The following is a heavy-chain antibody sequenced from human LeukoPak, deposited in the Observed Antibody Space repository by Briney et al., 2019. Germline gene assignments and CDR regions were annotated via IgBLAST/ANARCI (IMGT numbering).Heavy chain of an antibody. V-gene: IGHV3-23*01. CDR3: ATQNFDY. J-gene: IGHJ4*02. CDR2: ISDSGGST. Sequence: PGGSLRLSCAASGFTLSSYAMSWVCQAPGQGLEWVSTISDSGGSTYYADSVKGRFTLSRDNSKSTLSLQMNSLRADDTAVYYCATQNFDYWGQGTLVTVSS. CDR1: GFTLSSYA.